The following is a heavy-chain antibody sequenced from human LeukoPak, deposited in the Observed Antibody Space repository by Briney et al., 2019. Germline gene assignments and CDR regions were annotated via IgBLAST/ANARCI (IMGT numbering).Heavy chain of an antibody. V-gene: IGHV3-15*07. CDR2: IKSKTDGGTT. J-gene: IGHJ5*02. CDR1: GLIFNNAW. CDR3: TTDGARGSWFDP. D-gene: IGHD3-16*01. Sequence: GGSLRLSCAAPGLIFNNAWMNWVRQAPGKGLEWVGRIKSKTDGGTTDFATPVRGRFTISRDDSKNTLYLQMNSLKTEDTAVYYCTTDGARGSWFDPWGQGTLVTVSS.